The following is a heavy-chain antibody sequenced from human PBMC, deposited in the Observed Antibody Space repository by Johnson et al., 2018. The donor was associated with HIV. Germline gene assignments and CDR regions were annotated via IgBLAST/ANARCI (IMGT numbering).Heavy chain of an antibody. D-gene: IGHD6-19*01. J-gene: IGHJ3*02. CDR1: GFTFSSYD. Sequence: VQLVESGGGLVQPGGSLRLSCAASGFTFSSYDMHWVRQATGKGLEWVSAIGTAGDTYYPGSVKGRFTISRENAKNSLYLQMKSLRAGDTAVYYCARGQGAVAGWGAFDIWGQGTMVTVSS. V-gene: IGHV3-13*01. CDR3: ARGQGAVAGWGAFDI. CDR2: IGTAGDT.